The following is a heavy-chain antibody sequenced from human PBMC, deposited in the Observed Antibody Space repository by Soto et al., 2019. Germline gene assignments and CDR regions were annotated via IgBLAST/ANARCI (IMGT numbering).Heavy chain of an antibody. J-gene: IGHJ1*01. D-gene: IGHD2-15*01. Sequence: PGGSLRLSCAASGFTFSSYGMHWVRQAPGKGLEWVAVISYDGSNKYYADSVKGRLTISRDNSKNTLYLQMNSLRAEDTAVYYCALPPYGGNLRGYFQHWGQGTLVTVSS. CDR2: ISYDGSNK. CDR3: ALPPYGGNLRGYFQH. V-gene: IGHV3-30*03. CDR1: GFTFSSYG.